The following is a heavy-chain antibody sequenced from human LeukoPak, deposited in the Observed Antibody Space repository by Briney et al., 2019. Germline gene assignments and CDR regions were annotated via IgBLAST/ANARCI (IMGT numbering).Heavy chain of an antibody. D-gene: IGHD3-16*01. CDR3: AGDVYDYVWGSYSLYY. J-gene: IGHJ4*02. CDR2: ISSSGSTI. CDR1: GFTFSSYE. V-gene: IGHV3-48*03. Sequence: TGGSLRLSCAASGFTFSSYEINWVRQAPGKGLEWVSYISSSGSTIYYADSVKGRFTISRDNAKNSLYLQMNSLRAEDTAVYYCAGDVYDYVWGSYSLYYWGPGTLVTVSS.